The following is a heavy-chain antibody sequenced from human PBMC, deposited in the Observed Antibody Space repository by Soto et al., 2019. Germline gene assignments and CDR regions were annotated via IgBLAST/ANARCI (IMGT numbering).Heavy chain of an antibody. D-gene: IGHD6-19*01. J-gene: IGHJ3*02. CDR1: GGSFSGYD. CDR3: ARYPKVAGDHAFDI. CDR2: INHSGST. V-gene: IGHV4-34*01. Sequence: PSETLSLSCAVYGGSFSGYDGSWIRQPPGKGLEWIGEINHSGSTNYNPSLKSRVTISVDTSKNQFSLKLSSVTAADTAVYYCARYPKVAGDHAFDIWGQGTMVTVSS.